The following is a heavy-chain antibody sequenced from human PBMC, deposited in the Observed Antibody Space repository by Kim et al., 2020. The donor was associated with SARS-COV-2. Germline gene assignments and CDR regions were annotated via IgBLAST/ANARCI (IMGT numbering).Heavy chain of an antibody. J-gene: IGHJ4*02. CDR2: IYNSGKT. Sequence: SETLSLICTVSRGSISSSTDYWTWIRQPPGKRLEWIGSIYNSGKTYFNPSLESRVTISVDTSKNHFSLRLTSVTAADTAVYYCAKTGRRSDTDQGFYDYWGQGISVTVSS. V-gene: IGHV4-39*02. CDR3: AKTGRRSDTDQGFYDY. D-gene: IGHD3-3*01. CDR1: RGSISSSTDY.